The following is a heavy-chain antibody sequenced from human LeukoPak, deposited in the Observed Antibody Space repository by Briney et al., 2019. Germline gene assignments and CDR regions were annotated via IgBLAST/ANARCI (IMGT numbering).Heavy chain of an antibody. CDR3: ARDGDSPMVDFDC. CDR1: GFTIGAYY. J-gene: IGHJ4*02. CDR2: IKPDSGAT. D-gene: IGHD2-8*01. V-gene: IGHV1-2*02. Sequence: ASVKVPCKASGFTIGAYYMYWVRQAPGQGLEWMGWIKPDSGATRYAQKFQGRVTITRDTSINTVYMELTTLNSDDTAVYYCARDGDSPMVDFDCWGQGTLVTVSS.